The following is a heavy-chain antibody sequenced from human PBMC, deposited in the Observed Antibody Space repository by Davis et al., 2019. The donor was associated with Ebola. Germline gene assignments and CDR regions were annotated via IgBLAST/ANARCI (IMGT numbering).Heavy chain of an antibody. CDR1: RSTSTTYW. V-gene: IGHV5-10-1*01. CDR3: GRSHSGAYDY. D-gene: IGHD2-21*01. Sequence: GGSLRLSCRASRSTSTTYWITWVRQLPGKGLEWSGRIDPRDSQTNYSPSFQGHVTISIDKSINTAYLQWRSLKASDTAMYYCGRSHSGAYDYWGQGTLVTVSS. J-gene: IGHJ4*02. CDR2: IDPRDSQT.